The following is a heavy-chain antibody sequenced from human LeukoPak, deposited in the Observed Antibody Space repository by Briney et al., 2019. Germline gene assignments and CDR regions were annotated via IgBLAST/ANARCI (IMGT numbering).Heavy chain of an antibody. Sequence: RPGGSLRLSCAASGFTFSSYAMSWVRQAPGKGLEWVSAFSGSGGSTYYADSVKGRFTISRDNSKNTLYLQMNSLRAEDTAVYYCAKDRLFFRVRGVYDAFDIWGQGTMVTVSS. V-gene: IGHV3-23*01. CDR2: FSGSGGST. CDR3: AKDRLFFRVRGVYDAFDI. D-gene: IGHD3-10*01. J-gene: IGHJ3*02. CDR1: GFTFSSYA.